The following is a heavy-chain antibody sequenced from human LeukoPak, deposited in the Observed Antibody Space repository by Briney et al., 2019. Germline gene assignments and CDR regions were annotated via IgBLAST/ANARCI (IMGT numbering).Heavy chain of an antibody. CDR1: GFTFRNCA. Sequence: GGSLRLSCAASGFTFRNCAVSWVRQALGKGLEWVSGISGTGYNTYYADSVKGRFTISRDNSKNTLYLQMNSLGAEDTAVYYCAKHVSGSLFYFDYWGQRTLVTVSS. CDR3: AKHVSGSLFYFDY. D-gene: IGHD3-10*01. J-gene: IGHJ4*02. CDR2: ISGTGYNT. V-gene: IGHV3-23*01.